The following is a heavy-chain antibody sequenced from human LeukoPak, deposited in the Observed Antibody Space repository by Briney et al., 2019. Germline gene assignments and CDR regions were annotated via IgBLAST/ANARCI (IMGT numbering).Heavy chain of an antibody. CDR3: AKRGVVIRGLLVIGYHQEAYYYDF. CDR2: ISERGGST. CDR1: GISLSNYA. D-gene: IGHD3-10*01. V-gene: IGHV3-23*01. J-gene: IGHJ4*02. Sequence: GGSLRLSCVVSGISLSNYAMTWVRQAPGKGLEWVSYISERGGSTTYADSVKGRFTISRDTSLNTLYLQMNNLRAEDTAVYFCAKRGVVIRGLLVIGYHQEAYYYDFWGQGVLDTVSS.